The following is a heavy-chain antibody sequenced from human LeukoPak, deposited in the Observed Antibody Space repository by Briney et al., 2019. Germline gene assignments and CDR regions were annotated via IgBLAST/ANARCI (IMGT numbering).Heavy chain of an antibody. CDR3: TRVLQGWFDP. D-gene: IGHD4-11*01. J-gene: IGHJ5*02. Sequence: PSETLSLTCTVSGGSISSYYWSWIRQPPGKGLEWIGYIYYSGSTNYNPSLKSRVTISVDTSKNQFSLKLSSVTAADTAVYYCTRVLQGWFDPWGQGTLVTVSS. CDR1: GGSISSYY. V-gene: IGHV4-59*01. CDR2: IYYSGST.